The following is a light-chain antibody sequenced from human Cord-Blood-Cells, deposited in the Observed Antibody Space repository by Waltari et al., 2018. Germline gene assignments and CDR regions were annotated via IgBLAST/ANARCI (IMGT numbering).Light chain of an antibody. CDR2: RDS. CDR3: QVWDSSTGV. CDR1: NIGSKN. Sequence: SYELTQPLSVSVALGQTARITCGGNNIGSKNVHWYQQKPGQALVLVIYRDSNRPSGIPERFSGSNSGNTATLTISRAQAGDEADYYCQVWDSSTGVFGTGTKVTVL. J-gene: IGLJ1*01. V-gene: IGLV3-9*01.